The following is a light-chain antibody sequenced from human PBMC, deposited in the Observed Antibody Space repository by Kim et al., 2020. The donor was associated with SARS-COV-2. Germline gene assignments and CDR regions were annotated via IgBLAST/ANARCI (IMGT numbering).Light chain of an antibody. CDR2: AAS. CDR1: QSITNY. J-gene: IGKJ1*01. V-gene: IGKV1-39*01. CDR3: QQSYSFRA. Sequence: SASVGDRVTITFRASQSITNYLNWYQQKPGKAPKLLIYAASTLQSGVPSRFSGSGSGTDFTLTISSLQPEDFATYYCQQSYSFRAFGQGTKVEIK.